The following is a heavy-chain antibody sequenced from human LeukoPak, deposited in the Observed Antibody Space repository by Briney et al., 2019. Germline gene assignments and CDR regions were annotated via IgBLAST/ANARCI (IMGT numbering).Heavy chain of an antibody. Sequence: GRSLRLSCAASRFTFSSYAMHWVRQAPGKGLEWVAVISYDGSKKYYADSVKGRFTISRDNSKNTLYLQMNSLRAEDTAVYYCARDKMERIHLWPTYDYYYYGMDVWGQGTTVTVSS. V-gene: IGHV3-30-3*01. D-gene: IGHD5-18*01. CDR3: ARDKMERIHLWPTYDYYYYGMDV. CDR2: ISYDGSKK. CDR1: RFTFSSYA. J-gene: IGHJ6*02.